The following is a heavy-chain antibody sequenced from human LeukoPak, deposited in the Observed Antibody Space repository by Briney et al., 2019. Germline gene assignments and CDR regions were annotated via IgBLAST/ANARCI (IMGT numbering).Heavy chain of an antibody. CDR2: INPHSGGT. J-gene: IGHJ6*03. V-gene: IGHV1-2*02. D-gene: IGHD2-15*01. CDR1: GYTFTGYY. CDR3: ARGVVAATFYYYMDV. Sequence: ASVKVSCKPSGYTFTGYYIQWVRQAPGQGLEWMGWINPHSGGTNYAPKFQGRVSMTRDTSISTAYMELSRLRSDVTAVYYCARGVVAATFYYYMDVWGKGTTVTVSS.